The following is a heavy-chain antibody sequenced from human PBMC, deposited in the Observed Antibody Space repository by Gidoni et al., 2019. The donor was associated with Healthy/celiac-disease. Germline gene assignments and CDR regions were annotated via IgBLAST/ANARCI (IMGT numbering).Heavy chain of an antibody. V-gene: IGHV1-69*01. CDR1: VGTFRSYA. CDR3: ARACSGSSCYVLRVDYGMDG. D-gene: IGHD2-15*01. J-gene: IGHJ6*02. CDR2: SIPIFGTA. Sequence: QVQLVQSGAEVMKPGSSAKVSCTASVGTFRSYALSWVRQAPGQGLEWMGGSIPIFGTANYAQKLQGRVRIAADESTSTAYMELSSLRSEDTARYYCARACSGSSCYVLRVDYGMDGWGQGTTVTGSS.